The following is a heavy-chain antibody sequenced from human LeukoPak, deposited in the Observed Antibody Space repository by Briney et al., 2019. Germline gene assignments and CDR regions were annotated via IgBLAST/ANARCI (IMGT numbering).Heavy chain of an antibody. Sequence: SETLSLTCTVSGGSISSYYWSWIRQPPGKGLEWIGSIYHSGSTYYNPPLKSRVTISVDTSKNQFSLKLSSVTAADTAVYYCARGGTTVTTNNWFDPWGQGTLVTVSS. V-gene: IGHV4-59*08. CDR3: ARGGTTVTTNNWFDP. J-gene: IGHJ5*02. D-gene: IGHD4-17*01. CDR1: GGSISSYY. CDR2: IYHSGST.